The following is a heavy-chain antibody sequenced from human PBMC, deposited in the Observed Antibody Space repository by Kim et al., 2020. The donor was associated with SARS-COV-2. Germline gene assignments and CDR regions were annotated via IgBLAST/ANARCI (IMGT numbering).Heavy chain of an antibody. J-gene: IGHJ4*02. V-gene: IGHV1-3*01. D-gene: IGHD5-12*01. Sequence: KYSQTFQGSVTITRDTSASAAYMALSSLRCEDTAVYYCARDRGRIVATDYWGQGTLVTVSS. CDR3: ARDRGRIVATDY.